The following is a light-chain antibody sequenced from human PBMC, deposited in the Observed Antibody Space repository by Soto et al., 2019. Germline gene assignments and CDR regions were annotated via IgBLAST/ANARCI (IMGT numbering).Light chain of an antibody. J-gene: IGKJ4*01. CDR2: SAS. CDR1: QGISNY. CDR3: QKYTNVPT. V-gene: IGKV1-27*01. Sequence: DIQMTQSPSSLSASVGDRVTITCRSSQGISNYLAWDQQIPGKFPQLLISSASTLHSGVPSRFSGSGSGTDFTLPISSLKPDDVSTYYWQKYTNVPTFGSDTKVEI.